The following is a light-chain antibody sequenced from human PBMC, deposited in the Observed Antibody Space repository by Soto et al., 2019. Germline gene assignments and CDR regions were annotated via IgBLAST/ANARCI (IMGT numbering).Light chain of an antibody. CDR3: QRYGKSPYT. Sequence: EIVLTQSPGTLSLYPGERATLSCRASQSVSSSYLSWHQQKPGQAPWLLIYGASSRATGITERFSGSGGGRVFLPTISRIELEYLPLYHCQRYGKSPYTFGQGIKLEIK. CDR1: QSVSSSY. J-gene: IGKJ2*01. V-gene: IGKV3-20*01. CDR2: GAS.